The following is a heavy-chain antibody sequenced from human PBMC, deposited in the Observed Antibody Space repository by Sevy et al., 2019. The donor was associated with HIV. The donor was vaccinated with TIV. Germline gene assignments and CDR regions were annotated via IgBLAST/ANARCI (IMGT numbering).Heavy chain of an antibody. CDR1: GGSISSGGYS. J-gene: IGHJ3*02. CDR3: ARGGLRRTFDI. CDR2: IYHSGST. D-gene: IGHD5-12*01. V-gene: IGHV4-30-2*01. Sequence: SETLSLTCAVSGGSISSGGYSWSWIRQPPEKGLEWIGYIYHSGSTYYNPSLKSRVTISVDRSKNQFSLKLSSVTAADTAVYYCARGGLRRTFDIWGQGTMVTVSS.